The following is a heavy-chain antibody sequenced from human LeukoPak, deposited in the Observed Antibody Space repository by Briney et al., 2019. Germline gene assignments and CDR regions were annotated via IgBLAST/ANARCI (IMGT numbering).Heavy chain of an antibody. Sequence: ASVKVSCKASGYTFTSYGISWVRQAPGQGLEWMGWISAYNGNTNYAQELQGRVTMTTDTSTSTAYMELRSLRSDDTAVYYCARDPRITIFGVVGTLGGYFDYWSQGTLVTVSS. CDR2: ISAYNGNT. J-gene: IGHJ4*02. D-gene: IGHD3-3*01. CDR3: ARDPRITIFGVVGTLGGYFDY. CDR1: GYTFTSYG. V-gene: IGHV1-18*01.